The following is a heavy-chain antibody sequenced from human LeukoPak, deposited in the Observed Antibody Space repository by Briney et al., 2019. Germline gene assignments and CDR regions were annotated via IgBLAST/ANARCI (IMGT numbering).Heavy chain of an antibody. D-gene: IGHD3-22*01. J-gene: IGHJ4*02. CDR1: GGTFSSYA. Sequence: ASVKVSCKASGGTFSSYAISWVRQAPGQGLEWMGGIIPIFGTANYAQKFQGRVTITTDESTSTAYMELSSLRSEDTAVYYCARFNGGYYRYYLDYWGQGTLVTVSS. CDR2: IIPIFGTA. V-gene: IGHV1-69*05. CDR3: ARFNGGYYRYYLDY.